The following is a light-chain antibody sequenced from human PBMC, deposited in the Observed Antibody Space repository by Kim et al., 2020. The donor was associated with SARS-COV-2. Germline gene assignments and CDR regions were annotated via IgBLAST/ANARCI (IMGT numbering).Light chain of an antibody. V-gene: IGKV2-28*01. CDR2: LGS. Sequence: DIVLTQSPLSLPVTPGEPASISCRSGQSLLHSNGYNFLDWYLQKPGQSPQLLIHLGSIRASGVPDRFSGSGSGTDFILKISRVEPEDVGLYYCMQAFRAPWTFGQGTKVDLK. J-gene: IGKJ1*01. CDR3: MQAFRAPWT. CDR1: QSLLHSNGYNF.